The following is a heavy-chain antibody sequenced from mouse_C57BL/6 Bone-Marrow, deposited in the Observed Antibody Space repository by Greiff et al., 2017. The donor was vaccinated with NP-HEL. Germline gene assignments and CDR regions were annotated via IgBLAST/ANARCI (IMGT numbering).Heavy chain of an antibody. Sequence: VKVVESGAELVKPGASVKLSCKASGYTFTEYPIHWVKQRSGQGLAWIGWFYPGSGSITYNEKFQDTATLTADKSSRTVYMDLSRLTSEDSAVYFCARHGDYFGSSYGYFDVWGTGTTVTVSS. CDR3: ARHGDYFGSSYGYFDV. CDR1: GYTFTEYP. D-gene: IGHD1-1*01. V-gene: IGHV1-62-2*01. CDR2: FYPGSGSI. J-gene: IGHJ1*03.